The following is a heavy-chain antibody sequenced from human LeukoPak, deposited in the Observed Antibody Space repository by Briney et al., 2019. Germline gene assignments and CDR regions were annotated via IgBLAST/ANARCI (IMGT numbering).Heavy chain of an antibody. J-gene: IGHJ4*02. D-gene: IGHD3-22*01. CDR1: GFTFSSYA. CDR3: AKAGRYYDSSLFDY. V-gene: IGHV3-30*18. CDR2: ISYDGSNK. Sequence: GGSLRLSCAASGFTFSSYAMSWVRQAPGKGLEWVAVISYDGSNKYYADSVKGRFTISRDNSKNTLYLQMNSLRAEDTAVYYCAKAGRYYDSSLFDYWGQGTLVTVSS.